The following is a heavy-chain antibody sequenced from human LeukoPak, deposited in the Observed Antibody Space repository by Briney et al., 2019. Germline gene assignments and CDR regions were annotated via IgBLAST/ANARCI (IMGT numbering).Heavy chain of an antibody. Sequence: ASVKVSCKASGGTFSSYAISWVRQAPGQGLEWMGGIIPIFGTANYAQKFQGRVTITADESTSTAYMELSSLRSEDTAVYYCARDHQYSSSWSPPKTNWFDPWGQGTLVTVSS. D-gene: IGHD6-13*01. J-gene: IGHJ5*02. CDR3: ARDHQYSSSWSPPKTNWFDP. V-gene: IGHV1-69*13. CDR2: IIPIFGTA. CDR1: GGTFSSYA.